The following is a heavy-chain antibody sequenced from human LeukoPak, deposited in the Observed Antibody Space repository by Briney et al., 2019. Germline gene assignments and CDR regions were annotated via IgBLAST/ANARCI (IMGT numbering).Heavy chain of an antibody. CDR2: INTDSSTT. D-gene: IGHD1-26*01. J-gene: IGHJ4*02. CDR1: GFTFSSYW. V-gene: IGHV3-74*01. Sequence: PGGSLRLSCAASGFTFSSYWMHWVRQAPGEGLVWVSRINTDSSTTAYADSVKGRFIIFRDNAKNTVHLQMNSLRAEDTAVYYCTRDGRGGSYYYWGQGTLVTVSS. CDR3: TRDGRGGSYYY.